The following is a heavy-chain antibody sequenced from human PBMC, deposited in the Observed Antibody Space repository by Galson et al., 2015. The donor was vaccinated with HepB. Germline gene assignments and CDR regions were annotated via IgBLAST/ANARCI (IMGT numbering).Heavy chain of an antibody. Sequence: SVKVSCKASGYTFTSYDINWVRQATGQGLEWMGWMDPTRGNTAYAQKFQGRVTMTRNTSISTAYMELSSLRSEDTAVYYCARALPAGNDYWGQGTLVTVSS. CDR2: MDPTRGNT. J-gene: IGHJ4*02. CDR3: ARALPAGNDY. V-gene: IGHV1-8*01. CDR1: GYTFTSYD. D-gene: IGHD2-2*01.